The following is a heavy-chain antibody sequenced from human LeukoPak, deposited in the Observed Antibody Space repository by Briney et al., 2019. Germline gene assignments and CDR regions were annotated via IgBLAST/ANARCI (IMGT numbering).Heavy chain of an antibody. J-gene: IGHJ3*02. V-gene: IGHV4-4*07. CDR1: GGSISTYY. Sequence: PSETLSLTCTVSGGSISTYYWSWIRLPAGKGLEWIGRIYTSGSTDYNPSLKSRVTISVDKSKNQFSLKLSSVTAADTAIYYCARDHAFDIWGLGTMVTVSS. CDR2: IYTSGST. CDR3: ARDHAFDI.